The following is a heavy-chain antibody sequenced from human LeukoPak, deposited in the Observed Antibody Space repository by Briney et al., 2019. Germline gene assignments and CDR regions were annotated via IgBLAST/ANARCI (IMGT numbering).Heavy chain of an antibody. D-gene: IGHD5-18*01. CDR3: ARDVPGYSHGLFDY. Sequence: GGSLRLSCAASGFTFSSYSMNWVRQAPGKGLEWVSSISSSSSYIYYADSVKGRFTISRDNAKNSLYLQMNSLRAEDTAVYYCARDVPGYSHGLFDYWGQGTLVTVSS. V-gene: IGHV3-21*01. CDR1: GFTFSSYS. CDR2: ISSSSSYI. J-gene: IGHJ4*02.